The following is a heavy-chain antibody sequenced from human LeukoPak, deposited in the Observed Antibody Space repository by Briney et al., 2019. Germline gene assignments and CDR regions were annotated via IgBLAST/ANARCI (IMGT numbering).Heavy chain of an antibody. CDR2: ISGSGGST. Sequence: GSLRLSCAASGFTFSSYAMSWVRQAPGKGLEWVSAISGSGGSTYYADSVRGRFTISKDNSKTTLYLHMDSLRAEDTAIYFCAKAPHSSGFQGDAFDIWGQGTMVTVSS. CDR1: GFTFSSYA. V-gene: IGHV3-23*01. J-gene: IGHJ3*02. D-gene: IGHD6-19*01. CDR3: AKAPHSSGFQGDAFDI.